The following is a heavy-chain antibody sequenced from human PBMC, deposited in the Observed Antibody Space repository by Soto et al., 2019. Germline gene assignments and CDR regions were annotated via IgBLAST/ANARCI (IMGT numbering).Heavy chain of an antibody. Sequence: EVQLVESGGGLVQPGGSLTLSCAVSGLTFGDHYMEWVRQAPWKGLEWVARSRNKAKSYSTDFAASVKGRFTISRDESKNSLNLQMNSLMTEDTAVYYCSILEGAWGQGTLVTVSS. V-gene: IGHV3-72*01. CDR1: GLTFGDHY. CDR2: SRNKAKSYST. D-gene: IGHD2-21*01. J-gene: IGHJ5*02. CDR3: SILEGA.